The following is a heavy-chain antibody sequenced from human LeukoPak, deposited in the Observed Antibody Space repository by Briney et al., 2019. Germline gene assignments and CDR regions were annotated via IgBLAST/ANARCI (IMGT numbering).Heavy chain of an antibody. V-gene: IGHV3-23*01. Sequence: GGSLRLSCAASGFTFTSYSMNWVRQAPGKGLEWVSTISGGGGSTYYADSVKGRFTISRDNSKNTLYLQMNSLRAEDTAVYYCARGPLWSGFDYWGQGTLVTVSS. CDR2: ISGGGGST. CDR1: GFTFTSYS. D-gene: IGHD3-3*01. CDR3: ARGPLWSGFDY. J-gene: IGHJ4*02.